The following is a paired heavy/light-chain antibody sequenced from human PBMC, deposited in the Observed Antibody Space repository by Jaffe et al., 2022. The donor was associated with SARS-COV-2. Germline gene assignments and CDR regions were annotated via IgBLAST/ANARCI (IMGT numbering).Light chain of an antibody. J-gene: IGKJ3*01. CDR1: QGISSY. V-gene: IGKV1-9*01. CDR3: QQLNSYPRGCT. CDR2: AAS. Sequence: DIQLTQSPSFLSASVGDRVTITCRASQGISSYLAWYQQKPGKAPKLLIYAASTLQSGVPSRFSGSGSGTEFTLTISSLQPEDFATYYCQQLNSYPRGCTFGPGTKVDIK.
Heavy chain of an antibody. CDR1: GFSLSNARMG. J-gene: IGHJ6*02. CDR3: ARICDSRYCSSTSCSSCYYGMDV. Sequence: QVTLKESGPVLVKPTETLTLTCTVSGFSLSNARMGVSWIRQPPGKALEWLAHIFSNDEKSYSTSLKSRLTISKDTSKSQVVLTMTNMDPVDTATYYCARICDSRYCSSTSCSSCYYGMDVWGQGTTVTVSS. CDR2: IFSNDEK. D-gene: IGHD2-2*01. V-gene: IGHV2-26*01.